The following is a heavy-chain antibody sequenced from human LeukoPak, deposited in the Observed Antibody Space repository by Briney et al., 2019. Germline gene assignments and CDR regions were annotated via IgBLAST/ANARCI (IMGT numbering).Heavy chain of an antibody. CDR2: IVVGSGNT. D-gene: IGHD3-10*01. CDR3: AASQGPVLLYGPRGFDP. J-gene: IGHJ5*02. CDR1: GFTFTSSA. Sequence: ASVKVSCKASGFTFTSSAVQWVRQGRGQRLEWIGWIVVGSGNTNYAQKFQERVTITRDMSTSTAYMELSSLRSEDTAVYYCAASQGPVLLYGPRGFDPWGQGTLVTVSS. V-gene: IGHV1-58*01.